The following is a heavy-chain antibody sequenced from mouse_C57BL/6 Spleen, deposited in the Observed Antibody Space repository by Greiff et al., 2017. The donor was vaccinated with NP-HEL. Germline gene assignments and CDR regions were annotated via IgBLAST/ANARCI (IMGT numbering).Heavy chain of an antibody. CDR2: ISSGSSTI. J-gene: IGHJ3*01. Sequence: EVHLVESGGGLVKPGGSLKLSCAASGFTFSDYGMHWVRQAPEKGLEWVAYISSGSSTIYYADTVKGRFTISRDNAKNTLFLQMTSLRSEDTAMYYCARHNWDGAGFAYWGQGTLVTVSA. CDR3: ARHNWDGAGFAY. D-gene: IGHD4-1*02. CDR1: GFTFSDYG. V-gene: IGHV5-17*01.